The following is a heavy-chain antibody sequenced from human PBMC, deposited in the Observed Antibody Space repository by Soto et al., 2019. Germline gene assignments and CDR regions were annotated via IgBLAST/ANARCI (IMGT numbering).Heavy chain of an antibody. D-gene: IGHD6-13*01. J-gene: IGHJ3*02. CDR1: GYTLTELS. Sequence: ALVKVSCKVSGYTLTELSMHWVRQAPGKGFEWMGGFDPEDGETIYAQKFQGRVTMTEDTSTDTAYMELSSLRSEDTAVYYCATERPIAAAGTVAFDIWGQGTMVTVSS. CDR2: FDPEDGET. V-gene: IGHV1-24*01. CDR3: ATERPIAAAGTVAFDI.